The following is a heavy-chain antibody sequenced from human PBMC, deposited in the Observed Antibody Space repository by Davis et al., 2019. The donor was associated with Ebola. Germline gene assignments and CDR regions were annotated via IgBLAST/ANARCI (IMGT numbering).Heavy chain of an antibody. CDR1: GYTFTSYG. CDR2: ISAYNGNT. V-gene: IGHV1-18*01. Sequence: ASVKVSCKASGYTFTSYGISWVRQAPGQGLEWMGWISAYNGNTNYAQKLQGRVTMTTDTSTSTAYMELSRLRSDDTAVYYCARLHDILTGYYREYWGQGTLVTVSS. CDR3: ARLHDILTGYYREY. J-gene: IGHJ4*02. D-gene: IGHD3-9*01.